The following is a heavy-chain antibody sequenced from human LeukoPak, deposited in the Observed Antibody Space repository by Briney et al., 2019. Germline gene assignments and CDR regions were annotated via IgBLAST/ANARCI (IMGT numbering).Heavy chain of an antibody. CDR1: GFTFSDYY. V-gene: IGHV3-11*06. CDR2: ISGRYNYT. D-gene: IGHD2-15*01. Sequence: PGGSLRLSCAASGFTFSDYYMTWIRQAPGKGLEWVSYISGRYNYTNYADSVRGRFTISRDNAKNSLYLQMNSLRAEDTAVYYCARSDGYCSGGSCYSDAFDIWGQGTMVTVSS. J-gene: IGHJ3*02. CDR3: ARSDGYCSGGSCYSDAFDI.